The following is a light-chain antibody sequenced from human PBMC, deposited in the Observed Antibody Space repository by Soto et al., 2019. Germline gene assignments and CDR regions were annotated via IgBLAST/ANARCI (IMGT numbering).Light chain of an antibody. Sequence: EIVMTQSPATLSVSPGERATLSCRASQSVSTNLAWYQQKPGQAPRLLIYGASTRATGIPDRFSGSGSGTDFTLSISRLEPEDLAVYYCQQYGNSLTFGGGTKVDI. CDR2: GAS. CDR1: QSVSTN. V-gene: IGKV3-15*01. J-gene: IGKJ4*01. CDR3: QQYGNSLT.